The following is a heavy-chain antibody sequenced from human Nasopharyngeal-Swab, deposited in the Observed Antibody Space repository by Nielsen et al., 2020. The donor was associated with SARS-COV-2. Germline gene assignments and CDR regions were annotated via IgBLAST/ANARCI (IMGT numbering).Heavy chain of an antibody. Sequence: SETLSLTCTVSGGSVSSGSYYWSWIRQPPGKGLEWIGYIYYSGSTNYNPSLKSRVTISVDTSKNQFSLKLSSVTAADTAVYYCARDLAQYCTNGACYATPENWFDPWGQGTLVTVSS. V-gene: IGHV4-61*01. J-gene: IGHJ5*02. CDR3: ARDLAQYCTNGACYATPENWFDP. CDR2: IYYSGST. D-gene: IGHD2-8*01. CDR1: GGSVSSGSYY.